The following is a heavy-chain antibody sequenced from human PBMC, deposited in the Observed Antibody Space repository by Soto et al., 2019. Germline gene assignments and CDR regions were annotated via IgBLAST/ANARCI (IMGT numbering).Heavy chain of an antibody. D-gene: IGHD3-10*01. CDR2: ISSSGSTI. CDR1: GFTFSSYS. V-gene: IGHV3-48*01. CDR3: ARDRVSGAYYHDAFDM. J-gene: IGHJ3*02. Sequence: EVQLVESGGNLVQPGGSLRLSCAASGFTFSSYSMNWVRQAPGKGLEWVSYISSSGSTIYHADSVKGRFTISRDNAKKSLYLQMNSLRAEDTAVYYCARDRVSGAYYHDAFDMWDQGTMVTVSS.